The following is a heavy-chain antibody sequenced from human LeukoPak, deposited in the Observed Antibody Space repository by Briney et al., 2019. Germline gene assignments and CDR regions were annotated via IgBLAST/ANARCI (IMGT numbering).Heavy chain of an antibody. Sequence: AGGSLRLSCTGAGFTFATYTFNWVRQAPGKGLEWVASIGATQTYIYYADSVKGRFTVSRDNAEKSVYLQMNNLRAEDTGVYYCARGSGYYYYMDVWGKGTTVTVSS. CDR2: IGATQTYI. J-gene: IGHJ6*03. CDR3: ARGSGYYYYMDV. V-gene: IGHV3-21*01. CDR1: GFTFATYT.